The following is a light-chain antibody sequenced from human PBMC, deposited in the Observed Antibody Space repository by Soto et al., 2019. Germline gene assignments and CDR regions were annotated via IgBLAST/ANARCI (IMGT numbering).Light chain of an antibody. CDR2: GAC. J-gene: IGKJ1*01. CDR1: QGGRSN. Sequence: EIVMPQAPATLSVSPGQRATLSGRASQGGRSNLAWYQQKPGQPPRLVISGACTSAPGIQARFSGSGSGTDFTLTIRSLEPEDFAAYYCQQRITWPRTFGQGTKVDIK. V-gene: IGKV3D-15*01. CDR3: QQRITWPRT.